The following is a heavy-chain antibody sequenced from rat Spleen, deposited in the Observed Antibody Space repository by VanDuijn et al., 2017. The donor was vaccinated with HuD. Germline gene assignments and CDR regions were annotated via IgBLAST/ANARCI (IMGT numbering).Heavy chain of an antibody. D-gene: IGHD1-6*01. CDR2: ITNTGGTS. CDR3: ATYSDYATSPFAY. V-gene: IGHV5-31*01. CDR1: GFTFNIYW. J-gene: IGHJ3*01. Sequence: EVQLVESGGGLVQPGRSLKLSCVASGFTFNIYWMTWIRQAPGKGLEWIATITNTGGTSYYPDSVKGRFTVSRDNAKSTLYLQMDSLTSEDTATYYCATYSDYATSPFAYWGRGTLVTVSS.